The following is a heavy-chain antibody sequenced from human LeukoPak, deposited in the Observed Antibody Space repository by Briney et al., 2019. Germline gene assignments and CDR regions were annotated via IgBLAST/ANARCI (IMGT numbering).Heavy chain of an antibody. J-gene: IGHJ4*02. CDR2: IYYSGST. CDR1: GGSISSSSYY. CDR3: ARALGSSGWYVDY. V-gene: IGHV4-39*07. D-gene: IGHD6-19*01. Sequence: PSETLSLTCTVSGGSISSSSYYWGWIRQPPGKGLEWIGSIYYSGSTNYNPSLKSRVTISVDTSKNQFSLKLSSVTAADTAVYYCARALGSSGWYVDYWGQGTLVTVSS.